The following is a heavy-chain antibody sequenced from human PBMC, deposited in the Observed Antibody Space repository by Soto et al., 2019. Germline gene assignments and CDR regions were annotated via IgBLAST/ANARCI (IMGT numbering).Heavy chain of an antibody. CDR3: ASLTWGSGSGSYYWFDP. D-gene: IGHD3-10*01. Sequence: LSLTCTGSGDSSSSSYWSWMRQSPGKGLECIGYIYYTGSTNYNPSLKSRVTISIDTSKNQFSLKLSSVTAADTAVYYCASLTWGSGSGSYYWFDPWGQGTLVTVSS. V-gene: IGHV4-59*08. CDR2: IYYTGST. CDR1: GDSSSSSY. J-gene: IGHJ5*02.